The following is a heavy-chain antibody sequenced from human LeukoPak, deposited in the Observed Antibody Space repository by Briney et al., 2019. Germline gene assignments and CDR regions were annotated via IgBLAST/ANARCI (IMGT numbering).Heavy chain of an antibody. CDR1: GGSISSYY. Sequence: SETLSLTCTVSGGSISSYYWSWIRQPAGKGLEWIGRIYTSGSTNYNPSLTSRVTMSVDTSKNQFSLKLSSVTAADTAVYYCAREGYCSSTSCYAELAYYGMDVWGQGTTVTVSS. V-gene: IGHV4-4*07. J-gene: IGHJ6*02. D-gene: IGHD2-2*01. CDR3: AREGYCSSTSCYAELAYYGMDV. CDR2: IYTSGST.